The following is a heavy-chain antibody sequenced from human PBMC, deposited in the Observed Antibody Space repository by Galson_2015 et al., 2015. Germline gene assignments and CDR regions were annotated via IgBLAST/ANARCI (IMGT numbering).Heavy chain of an antibody. D-gene: IGHD3-10*01. J-gene: IGHJ6*03. CDR1: TFTFSTYS. CDR2: TSHVGSNE. V-gene: IGHV3-30*08. CDR3: ARLGNV. Sequence: SLRLSCAASTFTFSTYSMYWVRQAPGKGLEWVGFTSHVGSNEDYADSVKGRFTISRDNSKNTLYLQMNSLRVEDTAVYYCARLGNVWGKGTTVTVSS.